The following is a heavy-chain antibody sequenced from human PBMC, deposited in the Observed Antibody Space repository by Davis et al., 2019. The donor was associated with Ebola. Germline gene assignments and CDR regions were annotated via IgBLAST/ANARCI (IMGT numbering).Heavy chain of an antibody. J-gene: IGHJ4*02. CDR3: ASRSWYGPRFDY. Sequence: SQTLSLTCAISGDSVSSNSVVWNWIRQSPSRGLEWLGRTYYRSKWYNDYAVSVKSRITINPDTSKNQFSLKLSSVTAADTAVYYCASRSWYGPRFDYWGQGTLVTVSS. D-gene: IGHD6-13*01. CDR2: TYYRSKWYN. V-gene: IGHV6-1*01. CDR1: GDSVSSNSVV.